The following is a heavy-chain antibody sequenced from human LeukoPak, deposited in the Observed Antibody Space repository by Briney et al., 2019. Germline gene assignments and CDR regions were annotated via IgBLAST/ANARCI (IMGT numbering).Heavy chain of an antibody. CDR3: ARAWGLGYCSGGSCFYDAFDI. CDR2: ISSSGSTI. CDR1: GFTFSSYS. V-gene: IGHV3-48*04. Sequence: GGSLRLSCAASGFTFSSYSMNWVRQAPGKGLEWVSYISSSGSTIYYADSVKGRFTISRDNAKNSLYLQMSSLRAEDTAVYYCARAWGLGYCSGGSCFYDAFDIWGQGTMVTVSS. D-gene: IGHD2-15*01. J-gene: IGHJ3*02.